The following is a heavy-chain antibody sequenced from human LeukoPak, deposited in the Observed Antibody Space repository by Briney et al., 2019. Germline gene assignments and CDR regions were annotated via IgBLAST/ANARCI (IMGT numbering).Heavy chain of an antibody. J-gene: IGHJ4*02. V-gene: IGHV3-23*01. CDR3: AKDGVGATWLDFFDY. CDR2: ISCGGSSA. D-gene: IGHD1-26*01. CDR1: GFTFSSYA. Sequence: GGSLSLSCAASGFTFSSYAMSWVRQAPGKRLEWVSGISCGGSSAYYADTVEGRFTISRDNSKNTVFLQMNSLRAEDTAVYYCAKDGVGATWLDFFDYWGQGALVTVSS.